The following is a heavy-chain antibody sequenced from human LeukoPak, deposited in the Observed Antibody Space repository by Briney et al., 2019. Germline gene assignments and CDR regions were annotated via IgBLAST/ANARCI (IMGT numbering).Heavy chain of an antibody. CDR2: INPNSGGT. J-gene: IGHJ5*02. CDR1: GYTFTGYY. D-gene: IGHD1-1*01. Sequence: VASVKVSCKASGYTFTGYYMHWVRQAPGQGLEWMGRINPNSGGTNYAQKFQGRVTMTRDTSISTAYMELSRLRSDDTAVYYCARGRTGTITGWFDPWGQGTLVTVSS. CDR3: ARGRTGTITGWFDP. V-gene: IGHV1-2*06.